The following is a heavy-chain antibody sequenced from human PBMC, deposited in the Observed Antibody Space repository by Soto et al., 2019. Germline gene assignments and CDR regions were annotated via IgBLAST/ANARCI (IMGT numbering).Heavy chain of an antibody. J-gene: IGHJ3*02. CDR1: GYTFSRFA. D-gene: IGHD6-19*01. Sequence: GASVKVSCKASGYTFSRFAIHWVRQAPGQRLEWMGWVNGGDGNTKYSQKFQGRVTLTRDTSATTAYMELSSLRSEDTAVYYCARSSGWYALDIWGQGTMVTV. V-gene: IGHV1-3*01. CDR3: ARSSGWYALDI. CDR2: VNGGDGNT.